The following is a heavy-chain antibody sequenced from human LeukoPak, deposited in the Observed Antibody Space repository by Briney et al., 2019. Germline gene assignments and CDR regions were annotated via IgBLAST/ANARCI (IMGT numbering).Heavy chain of an antibody. Sequence: SVKVSCKASGGTFSSYTISWVRQAPGQGLEWMGRIIPIFGIANYAQKFQGRVTITADKSTSTAYMELRSLRSEDTAVYYCAILGSAAVAGLGTDYWGQGTLVTVSS. CDR2: IIPIFGIA. D-gene: IGHD6-19*01. CDR1: GGTFSSYT. CDR3: AILGSAAVAGLGTDY. V-gene: IGHV1-69*02. J-gene: IGHJ4*02.